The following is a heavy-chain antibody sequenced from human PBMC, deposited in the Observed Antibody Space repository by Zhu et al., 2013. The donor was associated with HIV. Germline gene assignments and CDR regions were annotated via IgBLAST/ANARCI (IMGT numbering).Heavy chain of an antibody. J-gene: IGHJ6*02. CDR2: IRSKANSYAT. D-gene: IGHD6-6*01. V-gene: IGHV3-73*02. Sequence: EVQLVESGGGLVQPGGSLKLSCAASGFTFSGSAMHWVRQASGKGLEWVGRIRSKANSYATAYAASVKGRFTISRDDSKNTAYLQMNSLKTEDTAVYYCTRSGNEQLASIGAPYYYYGMDVWGQGTTVTVSS. CDR3: TRSGNEQLASIGAPYYYYGMDV. CDR1: GFTFSGSA.